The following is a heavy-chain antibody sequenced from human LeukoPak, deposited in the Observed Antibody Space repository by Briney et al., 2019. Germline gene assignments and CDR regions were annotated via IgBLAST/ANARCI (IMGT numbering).Heavy chain of an antibody. D-gene: IGHD5-18*01. CDR2: THHSGST. V-gene: IGHV4-59*02. J-gene: IGHJ4*02. Sequence: PSETLSLTCSVSGGTVSSNYWSWIRQPPGKGLDWIGYTHHSGSTSYNPSLKSRITMSLDTSNNQLSLKLSSVTAADTAVYYCARSSGHSYGDFDYWGQGTLVTVPS. CDR3: ARSSGHSYGDFDY. CDR1: GGTVSSNY.